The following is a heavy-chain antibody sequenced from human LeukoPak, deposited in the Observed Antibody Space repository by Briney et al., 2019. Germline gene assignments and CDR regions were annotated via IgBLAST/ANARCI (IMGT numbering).Heavy chain of an antibody. D-gene: IGHD6-19*01. V-gene: IGHV1-18*01. CDR3: ARGRTFTWAVAGHRGFDY. J-gene: IGHJ4*02. CDR2: ISAYNGNT. CDR1: GYTFTRYG. Sequence: ASVKVSFKASGYTFTRYGISWVRQAPGQGLEWMGWISAYNGNTNYAQKLQGRVTMTTDTSTSTAYMELRSLRSDDTAVYYCARGRTFTWAVAGHRGFDYWGQGTLVTVSS.